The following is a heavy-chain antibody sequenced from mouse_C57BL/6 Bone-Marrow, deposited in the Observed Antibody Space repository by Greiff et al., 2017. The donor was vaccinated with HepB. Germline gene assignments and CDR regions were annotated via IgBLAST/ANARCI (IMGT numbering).Heavy chain of an antibody. V-gene: IGHV1-53*01. CDR1: GYTFTSYW. D-gene: IGHD1-1*01. CDR3: ARLGVIGTRYFDV. J-gene: IGHJ1*03. Sequence: VQLQQPGTELVKPGASVKLSCKASGYTFTSYWMHWVKQRPGQGLEWIGNINPSNGGTNYNEKFKSKATLTVDKSSSTAYMQLSSLTSEDSAVYYCARLGVIGTRYFDVWGTGTTVTVSS. CDR2: INPSNGGT.